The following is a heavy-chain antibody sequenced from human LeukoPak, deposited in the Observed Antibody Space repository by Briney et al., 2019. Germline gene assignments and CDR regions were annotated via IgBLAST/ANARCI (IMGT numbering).Heavy chain of an antibody. J-gene: IGHJ6*03. V-gene: IGHV4-39*07. CDR3: ARSPNHYYYYYYMDV. CDR2: IYYSGST. D-gene: IGHD2-8*01. CDR1: GGSISSSSYY. Sequence: SETLSLTCTVSGGSISSSSYYWGWHRQPPGKGLKWIGSIYYSGSTYYNPSLKSRVTISENTSKNQFSLKKSSVTAADTAVYYCARSPNHYYYYYYMDVWGKGTTVTVSS.